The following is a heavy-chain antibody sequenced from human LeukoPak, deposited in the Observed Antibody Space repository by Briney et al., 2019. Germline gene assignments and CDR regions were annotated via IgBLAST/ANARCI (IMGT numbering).Heavy chain of an antibody. D-gene: IGHD6-19*01. CDR1: GFTVSSNY. CDR3: AKSRGRAVAGTPLVC. J-gene: IGHJ4*02. Sequence: PGGSLRLSCAASGFTVSSNYMSWVRQAPGKGLEWVSVIYSGGSTYYADSVKGRFTISRDNSKNTLYLQMNSLRAEDTAVYYCAKSRGRAVAGTPLVCWGQGTLVTVSS. V-gene: IGHV3-53*05. CDR2: IYSGGST.